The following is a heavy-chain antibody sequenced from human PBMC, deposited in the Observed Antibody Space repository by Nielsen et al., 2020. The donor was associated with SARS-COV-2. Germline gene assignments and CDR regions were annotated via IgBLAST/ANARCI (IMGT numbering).Heavy chain of an antibody. CDR3: ARNVGSPPLYYYYGMDV. Sequence: SETLSLTFAVYGGSFSGYYWSWIRQPPGKGLEWIGEINHSGSTNYNPSLKSRVTISVDTSKNQFSLKLSSVTAADTAVYYCARNVGSPPLYYYYGMDVWGQGTTVTVSS. D-gene: IGHD1-26*01. CDR1: GGSFSGYY. CDR2: INHSGST. J-gene: IGHJ6*02. V-gene: IGHV4-34*01.